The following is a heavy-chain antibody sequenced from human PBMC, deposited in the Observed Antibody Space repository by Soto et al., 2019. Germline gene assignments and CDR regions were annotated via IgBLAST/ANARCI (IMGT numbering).Heavy chain of an antibody. D-gene: IGHD3-10*01. Sequence: PGGSLRLSCAASGFTFSSYVMQWVRQAPGKGLEWVAVISYDGSDKYYADSVKGRFTISRDNSKNTMYLQMNSLRAEDTAVYYCARDRDYGSGSFFDYWGQGA. J-gene: IGHJ4*02. CDR2: ISYDGSDK. CDR1: GFTFSSYV. V-gene: IGHV3-30-3*01. CDR3: ARDRDYGSGSFFDY.